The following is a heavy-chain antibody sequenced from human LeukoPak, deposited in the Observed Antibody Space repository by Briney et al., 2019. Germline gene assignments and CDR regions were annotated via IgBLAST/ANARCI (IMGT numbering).Heavy chain of an antibody. J-gene: IGHJ6*02. Sequence: PSETLSLTCTVSGGSVSSGSYYWSWIRQPPGKGLEWIGYIYYSGSTNYNPSLKSRVTISVDTSKNQFSLKLSSVTAADTAVYYCARDSPQGYDFWSGYYYYGMDVWGQGTTVTVSS. CDR2: IYYSGST. CDR1: GGSVSSGSYY. D-gene: IGHD3-3*01. CDR3: ARDSPQGYDFWSGYYYYGMDV. V-gene: IGHV4-61*01.